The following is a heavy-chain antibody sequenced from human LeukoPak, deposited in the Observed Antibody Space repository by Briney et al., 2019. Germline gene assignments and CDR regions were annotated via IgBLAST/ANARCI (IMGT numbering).Heavy chain of an antibody. Sequence: GGSLRLSCAASGLPFSTSGMHWVRQAPGKGLEWVTVVSNDGGNKYYVDSVQGRFTISRDNSKNMLYLQMNSLRAEDTAVYYCAREQAAEAFDIWGQGTLVTVSS. J-gene: IGHJ4*02. D-gene: IGHD3-9*01. CDR2: VSNDGGNK. CDR1: GLPFSTSG. V-gene: IGHV3-30*19. CDR3: AREQAAEAFDI.